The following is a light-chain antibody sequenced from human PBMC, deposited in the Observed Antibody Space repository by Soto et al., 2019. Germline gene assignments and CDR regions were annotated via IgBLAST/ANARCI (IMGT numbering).Light chain of an antibody. V-gene: IGKV3-15*01. Sequence: EIVMTQSPATLSVSPGERATLSCRASQSVSSNLAWYQQKPGQAPRLLIYGVSTRATGIPARFSGSGSGTEFTLTLSSLQSEDFAVYYCQQYNNWPPGTYGQGTKVEIK. J-gene: IGKJ1*01. CDR3: QQYNNWPPGT. CDR2: GVS. CDR1: QSVSSN.